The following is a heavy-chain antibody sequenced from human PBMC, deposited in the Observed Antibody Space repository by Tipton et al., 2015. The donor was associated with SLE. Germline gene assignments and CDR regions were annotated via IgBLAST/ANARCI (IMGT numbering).Heavy chain of an antibody. J-gene: IGHJ4*02. CDR3: AGGTGITYFDY. CDR2: IYHSGST. Sequence: TLSLTCAVSGYSISSGYYWGWIRPPPGKGLEWIGSIYHSGSTYYNPSLKSRVTISVDTSKNQFSLKLSSVTAADTAVYYCAGGTGITYFDYWGQGTLVTVSS. CDR1: GYSISSGYY. V-gene: IGHV4-38-2*01. D-gene: IGHD3-16*01.